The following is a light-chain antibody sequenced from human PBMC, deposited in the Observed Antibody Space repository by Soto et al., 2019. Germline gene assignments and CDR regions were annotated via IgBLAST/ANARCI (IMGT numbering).Light chain of an antibody. V-gene: IGKV1-39*01. CDR3: QQSYSTIT. CDR1: QSISSY. Sequence: DIQMTQSPSSLSASVGDRVTITCRASQSISSYLNWYQQKPGKAPKLLIYAASSLQIGVPSRFSGSGSGTDVTLTISSLEADDFATYYCQQSYSTITFGQGTRLEIK. CDR2: AAS. J-gene: IGKJ5*01.